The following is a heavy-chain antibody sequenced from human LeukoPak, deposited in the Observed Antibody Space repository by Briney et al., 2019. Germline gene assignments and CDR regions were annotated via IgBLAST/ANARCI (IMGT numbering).Heavy chain of an antibody. CDR2: IYYSGST. D-gene: IGHD3-22*01. V-gene: IGHV4-59*12. CDR1: GGSISSYY. CDR3: ARGRDYDSSGQGFDY. J-gene: IGHJ4*02. Sequence: PSETLSLTCTVSGGSISSYYWSWIRQPPGKGLEWIGYIYYSGSTNYNPSLKSRVTISVDTSKNQFSLKLSSVTAADTAVYYCARGRDYDSSGQGFDYWGQGTLVTVSS.